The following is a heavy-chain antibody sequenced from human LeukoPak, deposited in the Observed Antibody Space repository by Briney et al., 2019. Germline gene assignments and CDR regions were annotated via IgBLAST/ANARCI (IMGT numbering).Heavy chain of an antibody. CDR3: ARHSRYFDWLLLDY. V-gene: IGHV4-39*01. Sequence: SETLSLTCTVSGGSISSSSYYWGWIRQPPGKGLEWIGSIYYSGSTYYNPSLKSRFTISVDTSKNQFSLKLSSVTAADTAVYYCARHSRYFDWLLLDYWGQGTLVTVSS. CDR1: GGSISSSSYY. J-gene: IGHJ4*02. D-gene: IGHD3-9*01. CDR2: IYYSGST.